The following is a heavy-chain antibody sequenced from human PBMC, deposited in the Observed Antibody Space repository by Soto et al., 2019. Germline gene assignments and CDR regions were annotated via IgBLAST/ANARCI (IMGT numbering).Heavy chain of an antibody. J-gene: IGHJ4*02. CDR1: GFTFSTYS. V-gene: IGHV3-48*02. CDR3: AGGCGGDCQDYFDY. D-gene: IGHD2-21*02. CDR2: ISLSSSSI. Sequence: GVSLRLSCATAGFTFSTYSLNWVRPAPGKGLEWVSYISLSSSSIYYADSVKGRFTISRDNAKNSLYLQMDSLRDEDTATYFCAGGCGGDCQDYFDYWGRGTLVTVSS.